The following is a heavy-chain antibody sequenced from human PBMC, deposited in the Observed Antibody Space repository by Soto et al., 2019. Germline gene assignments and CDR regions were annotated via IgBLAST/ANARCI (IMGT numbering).Heavy chain of an antibody. CDR1: GFTFNSHW. V-gene: IGHV3-74*01. J-gene: IGHJ4*02. CDR3: ARELESGY. CDR2: INGDGSRT. Sequence: EVQLVESGGGLVQPGGSLRLSCAASGFTFNSHWMHWVRQAPGKGLVWVSRINGDGSRTNYADSVKGRFTVSRDNAKNTAFLQMDSLRAEDTAVYYWARELESGYWGQGTLVSVSS.